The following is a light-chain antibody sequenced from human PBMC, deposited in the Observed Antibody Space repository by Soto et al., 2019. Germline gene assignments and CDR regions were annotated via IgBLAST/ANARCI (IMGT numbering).Light chain of an antibody. J-gene: IGKJ1*01. V-gene: IGKV3-20*01. Sequence: EIVLTQSPGTLSLSPGERATLSCRSSHSVSSNYLAWYQQKPGQAPRLLIYDVSSRATGIPDRFSGSGSGTDFTLTISRLEHGDFAVYYCQQYGISPTFGQGTKVEIK. CDR2: DVS. CDR3: QQYGISPT. CDR1: HSVSSNY.